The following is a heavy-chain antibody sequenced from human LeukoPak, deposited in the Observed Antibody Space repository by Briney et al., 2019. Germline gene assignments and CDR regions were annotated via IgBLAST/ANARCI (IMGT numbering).Heavy chain of an antibody. CDR3: AREWNSRATFDY. CDR1: ASGDDFRSHS. V-gene: IGHV3-21*05. J-gene: IGHJ4*02. Sequence: GGSLRLSCRASASGDDFRSHSMNWVRQAPGKGLEWISYIHSSGNYIFDAASVKGRFTVSRANARNSLYLQMNSLRVEDTAMYYCAREWNSRATFDYWGQGTLVTVSS. CDR2: IHSSGNYI. D-gene: IGHD1-1*01.